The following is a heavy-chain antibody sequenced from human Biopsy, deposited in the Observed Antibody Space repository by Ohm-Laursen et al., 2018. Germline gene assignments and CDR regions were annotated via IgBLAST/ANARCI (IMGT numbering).Heavy chain of an antibody. V-gene: IGHV3-53*01. J-gene: IGHJ6*02. CDR2: LHDRGVT. D-gene: IGHD3-16*01. Sequence: SLRLSCAASGITVNDHYMSWVRQAPGKGLEWVSSLHDRGVTYYADSVKGRFTISGDNSKNTLYLQMNGLRAEDTAVYFCQGGHLPPGQFYGVDAWGQGTTVSVS. CDR3: QGGHLPPGQFYGVDA. CDR1: GITVNDHY.